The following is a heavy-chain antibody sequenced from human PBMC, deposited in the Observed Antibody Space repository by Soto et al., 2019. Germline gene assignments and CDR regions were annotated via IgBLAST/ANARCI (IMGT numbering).Heavy chain of an antibody. V-gene: IGHV4-4*07. J-gene: IGHJ5*02. CDR2: VYFSGDT. CDR3: ARDDFWGGRTHDL. Sequence: SETLSLTCTVSTDSVRNYYWSWIRQPAGKTLEWIGRVYFSGDTNYNPSLKSRVTMSVDTSKNQFSLRLSSVTAADTAVYYCARDDFWGGRTHDLWGQGTQVTVSS. CDR1: TDSVRNYY. D-gene: IGHD3-3*01.